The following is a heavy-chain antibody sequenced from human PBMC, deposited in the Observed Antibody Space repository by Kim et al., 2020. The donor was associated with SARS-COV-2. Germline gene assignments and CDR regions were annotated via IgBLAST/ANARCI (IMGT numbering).Heavy chain of an antibody. Sequence: SETLSLTCTVSGGSISSGGYYWSWIRQHPGKGLEWIGYIYYSGSTYYNPSLKSRVTISVDTSKNQFSLKLSSVTAADTAVYYCARVRDCSSTSCYGEDWYFDLWGRGTLVTVSS. V-gene: IGHV4-31*03. D-gene: IGHD2-2*01. J-gene: IGHJ2*01. CDR2: IYYSGST. CDR1: GGSISSGGYY. CDR3: ARVRDCSSTSCYGEDWYFDL.